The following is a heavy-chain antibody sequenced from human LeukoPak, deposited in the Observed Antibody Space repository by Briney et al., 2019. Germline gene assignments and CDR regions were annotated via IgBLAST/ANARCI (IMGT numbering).Heavy chain of an antibody. CDR2: ISGSGDNT. CDR3: AKGSYYDSSGSFYFDY. V-gene: IGHV3-23*01. Sequence: GGSLRLSSAASGFTFSSYAMSWVRQAPGKGLEWVSGISGSGDNTYYADSVKGRSTISRDNSKNTLYVQVNSLGTEDTAAYYCAKGSYYDSSGSFYFDYWGQGTLVTVSS. J-gene: IGHJ4*02. CDR1: GFTFSSYA. D-gene: IGHD3-22*01.